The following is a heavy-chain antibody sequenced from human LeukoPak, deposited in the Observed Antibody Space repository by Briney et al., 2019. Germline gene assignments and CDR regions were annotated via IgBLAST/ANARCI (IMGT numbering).Heavy chain of an antibody. CDR1: GFTFSSYA. D-gene: IGHD6-19*01. Sequence: GSLRLSCAASGFTFSSYAMSWIRQPPGKGLEWIGEINHSGSTNYNPSLKSRVTISVDTSKNEFSLKLSSVTAADTAVYYCARIAVAGTIYYWGQGTLVTVSS. CDR2: INHSGST. CDR3: ARIAVAGTIYY. J-gene: IGHJ4*02. V-gene: IGHV4-34*01.